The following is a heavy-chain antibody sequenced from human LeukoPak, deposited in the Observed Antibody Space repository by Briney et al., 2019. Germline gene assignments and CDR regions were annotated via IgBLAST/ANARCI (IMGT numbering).Heavy chain of an antibody. CDR2: IIPILGIA. CDR1: GGTFSSYA. Sequence: SVKVSCKASGGTFSSYAISWVRQAPGQGLEWMGRIIPILGIANYAQKFQGRVTITADKSTSTAYMELSSLRSEDTAVYYCARDRVDTAMVMRYFQHWGQGTLVIVSS. D-gene: IGHD5-18*01. CDR3: ARDRVDTAMVMRYFQH. J-gene: IGHJ1*01. V-gene: IGHV1-69*04.